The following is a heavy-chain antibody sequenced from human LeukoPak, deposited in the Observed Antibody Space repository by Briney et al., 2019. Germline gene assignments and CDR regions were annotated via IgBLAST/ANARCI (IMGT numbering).Heavy chain of an antibody. J-gene: IGHJ4*02. CDR1: GGSFSGYY. D-gene: IGHD5-18*01. CDR3: ARGVDTARGFDY. V-gene: IGHV4-34*01. Sequence: SETLSLTCAVYGGSFSGYYWSWIRQPPGKGLEWIGEINHSGSTNYNPSLKSRVTISVDTSKNQFSLKLSSVTAADTAVYYCARGVDTARGFDYWGQGTLVTVSP. CDR2: INHSGST.